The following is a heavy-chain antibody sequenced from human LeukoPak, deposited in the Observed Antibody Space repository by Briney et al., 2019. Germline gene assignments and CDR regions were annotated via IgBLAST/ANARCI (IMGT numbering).Heavy chain of an antibody. J-gene: IGHJ3*02. D-gene: IGHD2/OR15-2a*01. CDR3: ARKNDFEI. CDR1: GGSITTDH. CDR2: IYYSGRT. Sequence: PSETLSPTCTVSGGSITTDHWNWIRQPPGKGLEWIGCIYYSGRTYYNPSLESRVTISVDMSKSQFSLRLTSVTAADTALYYCARKNDFEIWGQGTLVTVSS. V-gene: IGHV4-59*01.